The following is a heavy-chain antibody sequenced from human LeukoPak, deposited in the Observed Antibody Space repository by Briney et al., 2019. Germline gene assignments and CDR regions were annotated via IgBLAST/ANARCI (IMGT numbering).Heavy chain of an antibody. CDR2: IYYSGST. J-gene: IGHJ3*02. V-gene: IGHV4-31*03. D-gene: IGHD3-22*01. CDR3: AREDYDSRPGDAFDI. CDR1: GGSISSGGYY. Sequence: SQTLSLTCTVSGGSISSGGYYWSWIRRHPGKGLEWIGYIYYSGSTYYNPSLKSRVTISVDTSKNQFSLKLSSVTAADTAVYYCAREDYDSRPGDAFDIWGQGTMVTVSS.